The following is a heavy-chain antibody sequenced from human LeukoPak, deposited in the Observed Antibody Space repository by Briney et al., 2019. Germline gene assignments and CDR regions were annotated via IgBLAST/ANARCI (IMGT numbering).Heavy chain of an antibody. CDR3: ARERSSSGGHNWFDP. V-gene: IGHV4-39*07. J-gene: IGHJ5*02. CDR1: GGYIITSGHY. Sequence: PSETLSLTCTVSGGYIITSGHYWGWIRQPPGKGLEWIGSVYYAGVTSTNPFFRSRMSISVDTSKNQFSLNLTSVTAADAAVYYCARERSSSGGHNWFDPWGQGTLVTVSS. D-gene: IGHD4-23*01. CDR2: VYYAGVT.